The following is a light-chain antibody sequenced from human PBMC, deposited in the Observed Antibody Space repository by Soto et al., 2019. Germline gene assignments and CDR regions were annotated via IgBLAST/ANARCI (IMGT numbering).Light chain of an antibody. J-gene: IGKJ4*01. V-gene: IGKV1-9*01. CDR1: QGISSY. Sequence: DIQLTQSPSFLSASVGDRVIITCRASQGISSYLAWYQQKPGKAPTLLIYAASTWQSGVPSGFSGSGSGTEFTLTISRLQPEDFATYYCQQFNSFPLTFGGGTKVEIK. CDR2: AAS. CDR3: QQFNSFPLT.